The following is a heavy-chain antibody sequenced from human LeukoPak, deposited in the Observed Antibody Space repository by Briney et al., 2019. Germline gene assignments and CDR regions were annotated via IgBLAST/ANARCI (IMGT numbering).Heavy chain of an antibody. CDR1: GGSISSYY. D-gene: IGHD3-10*01. J-gene: IGHJ4*02. V-gene: IGHV4-59*01. Sequence: SETLSLTCTVSGGSISSYYWSWIRQPPGKGLEWIGYIYYSGSTNCNPPLKSRVTISVDTSKNQFSLKLSSVTAADTAVYYCARGDPWSTARGVNYFDYWGQGTLVTVSS. CDR3: ARGDPWSTARGVNYFDY. CDR2: IYYSGST.